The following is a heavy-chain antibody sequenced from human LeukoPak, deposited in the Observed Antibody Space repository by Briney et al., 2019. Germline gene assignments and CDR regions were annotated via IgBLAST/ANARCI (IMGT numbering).Heavy chain of an antibody. D-gene: IGHD2-15*01. Sequence: GRSLRLSCAASGFTFDDYAMHWVRQAPGKGLEGVSGISWNSGSIGYADSVKGRFTISRDNAKNSLYLQMNSLRAEDTALYYCAKGAGGGPRGSYFDYWGQGTLVTVSS. J-gene: IGHJ4*02. CDR2: ISWNSGSI. CDR1: GFTFDDYA. CDR3: AKGAGGGPRGSYFDY. V-gene: IGHV3-9*01.